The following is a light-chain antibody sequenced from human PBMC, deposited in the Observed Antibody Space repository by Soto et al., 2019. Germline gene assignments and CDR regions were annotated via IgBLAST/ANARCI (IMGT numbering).Light chain of an antibody. J-gene: IGKJ1*01. CDR1: QSVSSN. CDR3: QQYYNWPWT. CDR2: GAS. V-gene: IGKV3-15*01. Sequence: EIVMTQSPATLSVSPGERATLSCRASQSVSSNLAWYQQKPGQAPRLLIYGASTRATGIRARFSGSGSVTDFTLTISSLQSEDFSVYYCQQYYNWPWTFGQGIKVEIK.